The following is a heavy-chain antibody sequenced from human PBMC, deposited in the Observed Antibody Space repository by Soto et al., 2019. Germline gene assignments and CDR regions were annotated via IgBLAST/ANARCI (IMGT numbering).Heavy chain of an antibody. CDR1: GYTFTSYG. Sequence: QVQLVQSGNEVENPGASVRVSCKASGYTFTSYGISSERQAPGEGLEWMGWINTFSDRTNYAQDFQGRVSMTTERSTNTVYMELTSLRVGDTALYYCGRDYTGRVYFDYWGQGSLVTVSS. J-gene: IGHJ4*02. D-gene: IGHD2-8*02. CDR2: INTFSDRT. V-gene: IGHV1-18*04. CDR3: GRDYTGRVYFDY.